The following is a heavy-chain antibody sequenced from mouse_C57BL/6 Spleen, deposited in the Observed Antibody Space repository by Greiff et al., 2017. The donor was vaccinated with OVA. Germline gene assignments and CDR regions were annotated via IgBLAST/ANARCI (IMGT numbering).Heavy chain of an antibody. CDR1: GYTFTDFN. J-gene: IGHJ2*01. CDR2: INPNNGGT. D-gene: IGHD2-5*01. Sequence: EVQLQESGPELVKPGASVKMSCKASGYTFTDFNMHWVKQTHGKSLEWIGYINPNNGGTSYNQKFKGKATLTVNQSSSTAYMELRSRTSEDSAVYYCAIGDYYSNYDYWGQGTTLTVSS. CDR3: AIGDYYSNYDY. V-gene: IGHV1-22*01.